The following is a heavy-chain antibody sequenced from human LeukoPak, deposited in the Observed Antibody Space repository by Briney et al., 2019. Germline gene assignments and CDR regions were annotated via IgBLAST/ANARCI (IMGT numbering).Heavy chain of an antibody. CDR1: GFTFSSYG. V-gene: IGHV3-33*06. J-gene: IGHJ6*03. CDR3: AKSLSPYYYYYMDV. CDR2: IWYDGSNK. Sequence: GGSLRLSCAASGFTFSSYGMHWVRQAPGKGLEWVAVIWYDGSNKYYADSVKGRFTISRDNSKNTLYLQMNSLRAEDTAVYYCAKSLSPYYYYYMDVWGKGTTVTVSS.